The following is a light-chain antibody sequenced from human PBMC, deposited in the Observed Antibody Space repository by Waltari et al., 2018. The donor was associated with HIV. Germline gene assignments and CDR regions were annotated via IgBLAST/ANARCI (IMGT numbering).Light chain of an antibody. CDR2: CAS. Sequence: DIVMTQSPATLSVSPGERATLSCRASQNIGGNLAWYQQRHGQPPRLLIYCASSRERYIPARFSGRGSETEFTLTITDLESEDSAVYFCQQYLDWPPWTFDHGTKVVI. CDR3: QQYLDWPPWT. J-gene: IGKJ1*01. V-gene: IGKV3D-15*01. CDR1: QNIGGN.